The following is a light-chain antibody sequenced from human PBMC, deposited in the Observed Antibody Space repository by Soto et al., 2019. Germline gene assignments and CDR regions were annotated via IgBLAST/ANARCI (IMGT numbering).Light chain of an antibody. CDR3: QQYGSSPWT. Sequence: EIVLTQSPGTLSLSPGERATLSCRASQSVSSSSLAWYQQKRGRAPRLLIYGASSRATGIPDRFSGSGSGTDFTLTISRLEPEDLAVYYCQQYGSSPWTFGQGNKVDLK. CDR2: GAS. J-gene: IGKJ1*01. CDR1: QSVSSSS. V-gene: IGKV3-20*01.